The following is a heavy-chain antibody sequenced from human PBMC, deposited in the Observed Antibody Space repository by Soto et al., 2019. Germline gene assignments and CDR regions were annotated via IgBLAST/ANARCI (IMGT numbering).Heavy chain of an antibody. D-gene: IGHD6-13*01. Sequence: QVQLVQSGAEVKKPGASVKVSCKASGYTFTSYDINWVRQATGQGLEWMGWMNPNSGNTGYAQKSGGKVPMTRNTSRSTAYRELSSRRSEDPAVYYCAGDHRSSCRFDYGGQGTLVTVSS. V-gene: IGHV1-8*01. CDR3: AGDHRSSCRFDY. CDR1: GYTFTSYD. J-gene: IGHJ4*02. CDR2: MNPNSGNT.